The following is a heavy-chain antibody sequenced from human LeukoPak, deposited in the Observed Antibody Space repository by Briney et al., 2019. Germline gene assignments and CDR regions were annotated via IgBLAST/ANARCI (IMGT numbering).Heavy chain of an antibody. CDR2: ISSSSTI. D-gene: IGHD2-2*01. CDR1: GFAFSNYW. Sequence: GGSLRLSCAASGFAFSNYWMNWVRQAPGKGLEWVSYISSSSTIYYADSVKGRFTISRDNAKNSLYLQMNSLRAEDTAVYYCASGRYSTRLHYFDYWGQGTLVTVSS. V-gene: IGHV3-48*01. J-gene: IGHJ4*02. CDR3: ASGRYSTRLHYFDY.